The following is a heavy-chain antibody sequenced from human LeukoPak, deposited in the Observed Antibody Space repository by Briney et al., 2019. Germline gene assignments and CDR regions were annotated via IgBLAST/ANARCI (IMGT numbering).Heavy chain of an antibody. D-gene: IGHD5-18*01. CDR2: IIPIFGTA. CDR3: ARAPQISVDTAMVYYFDY. V-gene: IGHV1-69*05. J-gene: IGHJ4*02. CDR1: GGTFSSYA. Sequence: GASVKVSCKASGGTFSSYAISWVRQPPGQGLEWMGRIIPIFGTANYAQKFQGRVTITTDESTSTAYMELSSLRSEDTAVYYCARAPQISVDTAMVYYFDYWGQGTLVTVSS.